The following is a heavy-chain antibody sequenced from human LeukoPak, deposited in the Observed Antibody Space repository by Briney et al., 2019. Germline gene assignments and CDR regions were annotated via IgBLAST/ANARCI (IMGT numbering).Heavy chain of an antibody. CDR3: TGAMVRGGTAEFDY. CDR2: IYIDGST. D-gene: IGHD3-10*01. CDR1: GFTVSGNY. V-gene: IGHV3-53*01. Sequence: GGSLRLSCAASGFTVSGNYMTWVRQAPGKGLESVSVIYIDGSTYYADSVKGRFTISRDNSKNTLILQMNSLRAEDTAVYYCTGAMVRGGTAEFDYWGRGTLVTVSS. J-gene: IGHJ4*02.